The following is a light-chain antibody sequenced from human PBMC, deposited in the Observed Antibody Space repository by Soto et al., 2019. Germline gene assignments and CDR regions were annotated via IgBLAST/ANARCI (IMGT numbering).Light chain of an antibody. CDR3: QQYGSSPPT. V-gene: IGKV3-20*01. J-gene: IGKJ1*01. Sequence: EIVLTQSPGTLSLSPGERATLSCRASQSVSSNYLAWYQRKPGQAPRLLIDGASNRATGIPNRFSGSGSGTDFTLTITRLEPEDFVVYYCQQYGSSPPTFGQGTKVEI. CDR1: QSVSSNY. CDR2: GAS.